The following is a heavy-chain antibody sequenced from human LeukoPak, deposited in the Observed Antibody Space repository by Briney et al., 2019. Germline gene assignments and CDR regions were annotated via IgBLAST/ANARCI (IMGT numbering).Heavy chain of an antibody. CDR2: IKHDGSET. V-gene: IGHV3-7*04. D-gene: IGHD6-13*01. CDR1: GFTFSNYW. Sequence: GGSLRLSCAASGFTFSNYWMSWVRQAPGKGLEWVANIKHDGSETHYVASVKGRFTISRDNAKKSLDPQMHSLRAEDTAVYYCARIIEGEQLALDCWGQGTLVPVSS. CDR3: ARIIEGEQLALDC. J-gene: IGHJ4*02.